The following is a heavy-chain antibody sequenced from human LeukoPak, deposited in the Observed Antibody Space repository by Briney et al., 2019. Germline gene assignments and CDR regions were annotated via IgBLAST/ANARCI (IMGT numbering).Heavy chain of an antibody. CDR1: GDSVSSNSAA. Sequence: SQTLSLTCAISGDSVSSNSAAWNWIRQSPSRGPEWLGRTYYRSKWYNDYAVSVKSRITINPDTSKNQFSLQLNSVTPEDTAVYYCARGVRSSRLGELSYDYWGQGTLVTVSS. CDR2: TYYRSKWYN. CDR3: ARGVRSSRLGELSYDY. V-gene: IGHV6-1*01. D-gene: IGHD3-16*02. J-gene: IGHJ4*02.